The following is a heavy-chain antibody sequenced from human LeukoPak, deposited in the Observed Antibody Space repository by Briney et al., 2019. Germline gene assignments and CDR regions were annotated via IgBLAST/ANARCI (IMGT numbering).Heavy chain of an antibody. CDR1: GFTFSSYR. Sequence: GGSLRLSCAASGFTFSSYRMSWVRQAPGKGLEWVANIKQDGSEKYYVDSVKGRFTISRDNAKNSLYLQMNSLRAEDTAVYYCARDGIHDAFDIWGQGTMVTVSS. V-gene: IGHV3-7*01. CDR2: IKQDGSEK. J-gene: IGHJ3*02. CDR3: ARDGIHDAFDI.